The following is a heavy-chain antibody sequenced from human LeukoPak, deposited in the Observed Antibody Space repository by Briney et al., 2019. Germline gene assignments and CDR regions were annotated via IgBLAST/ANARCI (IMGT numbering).Heavy chain of an antibody. CDR1: GFTVSSNY. J-gene: IGHJ4*02. D-gene: IGHD6-19*01. V-gene: IGHV3-66*01. Sequence: GGSLRLSCAASGFTVSSNYMSWVRQAPGKGLEWVSVIYSGGSTYYADSVKGRFTISRDNSKNTLYLQMNSLRAEDTAVYYCAKGPGGWYLHYFDYWGQGTLVTVSS. CDR2: IYSGGST. CDR3: AKGPGGWYLHYFDY.